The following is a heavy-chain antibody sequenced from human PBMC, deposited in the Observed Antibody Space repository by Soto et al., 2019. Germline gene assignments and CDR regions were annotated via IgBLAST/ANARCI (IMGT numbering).Heavy chain of an antibody. Sequence: PSETLSLTCTVSGGSISSSSYYWGWIRQPPGKGLEWIGSIYYSGSTYYNPSLKSRVTISVDTSKNQFSLKLSSVTAADTAVYYCGVCYSYDWFDPWGQGTLVTVSS. J-gene: IGHJ5*02. CDR2: IYYSGST. V-gene: IGHV4-39*01. D-gene: IGHD2-15*01. CDR3: GVCYSYDWFDP. CDR1: GGSISSSSYY.